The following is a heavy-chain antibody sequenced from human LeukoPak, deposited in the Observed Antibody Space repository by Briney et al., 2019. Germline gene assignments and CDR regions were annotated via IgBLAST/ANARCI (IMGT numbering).Heavy chain of an antibody. Sequence: SETLSLTCTVSGDSFSRNTYSWGWIRQPPGKGLEWIGSIYYTGRTFYNPSLKSRVTISVDTPKNQFSLKLSSVTAADTAVYYCARRGSMGGSFVGAFDIWGQGTMVTVSS. V-gene: IGHV4-39*01. CDR3: ARRGSMGGSFVGAFDI. J-gene: IGHJ3*02. CDR2: IYYTGRT. D-gene: IGHD1-26*01. CDR1: GDSFSRNTYS.